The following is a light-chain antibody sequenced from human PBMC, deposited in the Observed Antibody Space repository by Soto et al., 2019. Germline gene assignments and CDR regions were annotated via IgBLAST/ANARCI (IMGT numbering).Light chain of an antibody. J-gene: IGLJ2*01. CDR1: SSNIGSGYE. CDR3: QSYDSRLSAVV. Sequence: QLVLTQPPSVSGAPGQRVTISCTGSSSNIGSGYEVHWYQQLPGTAPKLLIYGNSNRPSGVPDRFSGSKSGTSASLAITGLQAEDEADYFCQSYDSRLSAVVFGGGTKVTVL. V-gene: IGLV1-40*01. CDR2: GNS.